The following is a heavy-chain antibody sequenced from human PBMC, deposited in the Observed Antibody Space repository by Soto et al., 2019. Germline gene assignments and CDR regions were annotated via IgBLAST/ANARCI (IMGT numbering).Heavy chain of an antibody. V-gene: IGHV3-30*03. D-gene: IGHD3-10*01. CDR2: ISYDGSNK. Sequence: QVQLVESGGGVVQPGRSLRLSCAASGFPFTSYGMHWVREAPGKGLEWVAVISYDGSNKYYADSVKGRFTISRDNSKNTLYLQMNSLRPEDTALYYCVGGQYYFDYRGQGTLFTVSS. J-gene: IGHJ4*02. CDR3: VGGQYYFDY. CDR1: GFPFTSYG.